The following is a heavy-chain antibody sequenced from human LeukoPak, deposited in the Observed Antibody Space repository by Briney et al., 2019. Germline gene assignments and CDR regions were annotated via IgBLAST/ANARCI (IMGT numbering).Heavy chain of an antibody. CDR3: ARGYSS. CDR1: GDSITNNTW. J-gene: IGHJ3*01. D-gene: IGHD6-13*01. CDR2: IFHTGST. Sequence: SETLSLTCAVSGDSITNNTWWSWVRQPPGKGLEWIGEIFHTGSTNYNPSLKSRVTISVDTSKNQFSLKLSSVTAADTAVYYCARGYSSWGQGTMVTVSS. V-gene: IGHV4-4*02.